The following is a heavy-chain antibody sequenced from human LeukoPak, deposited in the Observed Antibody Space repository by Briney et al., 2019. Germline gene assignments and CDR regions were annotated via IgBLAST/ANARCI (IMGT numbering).Heavy chain of an antibody. CDR3: AKGGLTTVITRHFDY. D-gene: IGHD4-17*01. CDR1: GFTFSSYG. J-gene: IGHJ4*02. Sequence: GGSLRLSCAASGFTFSSYGMHWVRQAPGKGLEWVAVISYDGSDKYYADSVKGRFTISRDNSKNTLYLQMNSLRAEDTAVYYCAKGGLTTVITRHFDYWGRGTLVTVSS. V-gene: IGHV3-30*18. CDR2: ISYDGSDK.